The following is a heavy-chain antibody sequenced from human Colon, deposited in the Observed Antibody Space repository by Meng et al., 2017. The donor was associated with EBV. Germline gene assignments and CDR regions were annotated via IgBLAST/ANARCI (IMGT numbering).Heavy chain of an antibody. CDR3: ARVWQSLTAFFDS. CDR2: VYHTGST. CDR1: VGSISSSHW. D-gene: IGHD2-21*01. Sequence: QVHLEDSGPGLVYSAGDLSLTCPLSVGSISSSHWWTWVRQPPGKGLEWIGEVYHTGSTKYNPSLKSRLTISVDKSKNQFSLNLTSVTAADTAVYYCARVWQSLTAFFDSWGQGTLVTVSS. J-gene: IGHJ4*02. V-gene: IGHV4-4*02.